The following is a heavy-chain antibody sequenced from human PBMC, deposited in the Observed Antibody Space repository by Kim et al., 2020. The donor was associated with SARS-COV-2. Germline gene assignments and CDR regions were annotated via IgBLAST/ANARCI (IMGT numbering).Heavy chain of an antibody. Sequence: LSLTCAASGFTFSSFGMSWVRQAPGKGLEWVSAISGSSVDTNYADSVKGRFTISRDNSKNTLFLQMNSLRADDTAVYFCAKRTGTVAGRSQFYFDSWGQGTLVTVSS. V-gene: IGHV3-23*01. CDR2: ISGSSVDT. J-gene: IGHJ4*02. CDR3: AKRTGTVAGRSQFYFDS. D-gene: IGHD6-13*01. CDR1: GFTFSSFG.